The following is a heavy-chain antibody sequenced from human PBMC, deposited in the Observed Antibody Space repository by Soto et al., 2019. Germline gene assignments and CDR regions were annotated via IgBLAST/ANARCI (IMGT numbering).Heavy chain of an antibody. CDR3: ARIEGVAPGWFDP. Sequence: KSGGSLRLSCAASGFTFSSYAMSWVRRAPGKGLEWIGYIYYTGTATYNPSLKSRVTISVDTSKSQFSLNLKAVTAADTAVYYCARIEGVAPGWFDPWGQGTLVTVSS. J-gene: IGHJ5*01. V-gene: IGHV4-59*01. D-gene: IGHD2-15*01. CDR1: GFTFSSYA. CDR2: IYYTGTA.